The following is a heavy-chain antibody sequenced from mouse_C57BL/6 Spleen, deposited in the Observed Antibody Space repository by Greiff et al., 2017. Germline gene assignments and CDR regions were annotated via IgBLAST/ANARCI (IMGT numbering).Heavy chain of an antibody. J-gene: IGHJ2*01. CDR3: AIDSSGYVSYFDY. Sequence: QVQLQQPGAELVKPGASVKVSCKASGYTFTSYWMNWVKQRPGQGLEWIGRIHPSDSDTNYNQKFKGKATLTVDKSSSTASMQLSSLTSADSAVYYCAIDSSGYVSYFDYWGQGTTPTVSS. V-gene: IGHV1-74*01. D-gene: IGHD3-2*02. CDR2: IHPSDSDT. CDR1: GYTFTSYW.